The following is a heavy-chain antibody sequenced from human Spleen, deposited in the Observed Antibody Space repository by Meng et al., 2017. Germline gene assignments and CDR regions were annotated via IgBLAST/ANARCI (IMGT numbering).Heavy chain of an antibody. V-gene: IGHV6-1*01. CDR3: VGSMQGAVRAYFDD. J-gene: IGHJ4*02. Sequence: HVQLQESGPGLVKPSQTLSLTCDIIGDSVSNNSAVWNWIRQSPSRGLEWLGRTYYRSRWYTDYPGFVRSRVTINADTSKNQFSLHLQSVTPEDTAVYFCVGSMQGAVRAYFDDWGQGALVTVSS. CDR2: TYYRSRWYT. D-gene: IGHD3-10*02. CDR1: GDSVSNNSAV.